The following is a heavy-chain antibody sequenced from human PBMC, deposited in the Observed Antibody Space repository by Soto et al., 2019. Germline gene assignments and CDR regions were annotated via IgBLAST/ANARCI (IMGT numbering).Heavy chain of an antibody. V-gene: IGHV2-5*02. D-gene: IGHD3-22*01. CDR2: IYWDDDK. J-gene: IGHJ2*01. CDR1: GFSLETSGMG. CDR3: AHSLYHYDNSCHYTYWYFDL. Sequence: QITLKESGPTLVKPTQTLTLTCTFSGFSLETSGMGMSWIRQPPGKALEWLALIYWDDDKRYSPSLKNRLTINKDTSKNQGVLTFTNVEAVDTATYFCAHSLYHYDNSCHYTYWYFDLWGRGTLVTVSS.